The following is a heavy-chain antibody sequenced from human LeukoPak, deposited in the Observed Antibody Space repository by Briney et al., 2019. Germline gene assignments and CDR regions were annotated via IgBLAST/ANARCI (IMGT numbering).Heavy chain of an antibody. V-gene: IGHV3-21*01. Sequence: GGSLRLSCRTSGFTFSSYSMNWVRQAPGKGLEWVSSISGSSSYIYYADSLKGRFTISRDNAKNSLYLQMNSLRAEDTAVYYCARLGYSSSWLDYYYYMDVWGKGTTVTVSS. CDR1: GFTFSSYS. CDR2: ISGSSSYI. D-gene: IGHD6-13*01. J-gene: IGHJ6*03. CDR3: ARLGYSSSWLDYYYYMDV.